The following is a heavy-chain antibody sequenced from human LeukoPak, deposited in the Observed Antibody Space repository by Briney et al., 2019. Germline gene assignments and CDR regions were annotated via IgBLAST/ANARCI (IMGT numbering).Heavy chain of an antibody. CDR3: AKELYDILTGYYGEPYWFDP. Sequence: GGSLRLSCAASGFTFSTYGITWVRQAPGKGLEWVSTISGRGGSTYYADSVKGRFTISRDNSKNTLYLQMNSLRAEDTAVYYCAKELYDILTGYYGEPYWFDPWGQGTLVTVSS. J-gene: IGHJ5*02. CDR1: GFTFSTYG. D-gene: IGHD3-9*01. CDR2: ISGRGGST. V-gene: IGHV3-23*01.